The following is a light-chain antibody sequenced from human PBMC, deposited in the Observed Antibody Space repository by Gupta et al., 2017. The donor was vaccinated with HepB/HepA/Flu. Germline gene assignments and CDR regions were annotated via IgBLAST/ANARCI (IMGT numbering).Light chain of an antibody. J-gene: IGKJ3*01. CDR1: QSLLHSNGYNY. V-gene: IGKV2-28*01. CDR2: LGS. Sequence: DMVMTQSPLSLPVTPGEPAFISCRSSQSLLHSNGYNYLDWYLQKPGQSPQLLIYLGSNRASGVPDRFSGSGSGTDFTLKISRVEAEDVGAYYCMETLQTPFTFGPGTKVDIK. CDR3: METLQTPFT.